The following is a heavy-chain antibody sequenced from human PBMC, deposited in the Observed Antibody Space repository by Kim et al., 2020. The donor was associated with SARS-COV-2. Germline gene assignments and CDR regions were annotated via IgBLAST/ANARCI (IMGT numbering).Heavy chain of an antibody. Sequence: GGSLRLSCAASGFTFDDYAMHWVRQAPGKGLEWVAGISWNSGSIGYAASVKGRFTISRDNSKNSLYLQMNSLRAEDTALYYCAKDIGYASGSPDYWGQGTLVTVSS. J-gene: IGHJ4*02. CDR3: AKDIGYASGSPDY. CDR2: ISWNSGSI. V-gene: IGHV3-9*01. CDR1: GFTFDDYA. D-gene: IGHD3-10*01.